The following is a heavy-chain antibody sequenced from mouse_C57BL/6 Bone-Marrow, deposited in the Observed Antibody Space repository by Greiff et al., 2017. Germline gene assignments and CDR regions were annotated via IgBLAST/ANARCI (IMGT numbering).Heavy chain of an antibody. Sequence: EVQLQQSGPELVKPGASVKISCKASGYTFTDYYMNWVKQSHGKSLEWIGDINPNNGGTSYNQKFKGKATLTVDKSSSTAYMELRSLTSEDSAVYYCARGRGFLWGQGTLVTVSA. CDR3: ARGRGFL. J-gene: IGHJ3*01. CDR1: GYTFTDYY. CDR2: INPNNGGT. V-gene: IGHV1-26*01.